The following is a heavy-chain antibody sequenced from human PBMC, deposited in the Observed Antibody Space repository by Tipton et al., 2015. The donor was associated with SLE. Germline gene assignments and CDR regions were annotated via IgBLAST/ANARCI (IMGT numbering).Heavy chain of an antibody. J-gene: IGHJ6*02. CDR2: VYDSGTT. CDR1: GVSITTGGYY. Sequence: TLSLTCIVSGVSITTGGYYWTWIRQPPGKGLEWIGSVYDSGTTHYNPSLKSRVTMSVDTSKTQFSLKLGSLTAADTAVYYCARVVTVGAAHYYDIDVWGQGTRVTVSS. D-gene: IGHD2-21*02. V-gene: IGHV4-39*07. CDR3: ARVVTVGAAHYYDIDV.